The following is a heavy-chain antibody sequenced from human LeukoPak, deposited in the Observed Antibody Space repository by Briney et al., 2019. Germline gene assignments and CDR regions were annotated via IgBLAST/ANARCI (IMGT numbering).Heavy chain of an antibody. CDR3: ARDLDDLNTLPPLFQH. Sequence: GGSLRLSCAASGFTFSSYSMNWVRQAPGKGLEWVSYISSSSSTIYYADSVKGRFTISRDNAKNSLYLQMNSLRAEDTAVYYCARDLDDLNTLPPLFQHWGQGTLVTVSS. V-gene: IGHV3-48*04. D-gene: IGHD3-3*01. J-gene: IGHJ1*01. CDR1: GFTFSSYS. CDR2: ISSSSSTI.